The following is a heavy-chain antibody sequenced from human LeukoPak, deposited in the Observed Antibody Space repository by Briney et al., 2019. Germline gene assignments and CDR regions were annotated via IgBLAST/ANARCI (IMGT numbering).Heavy chain of an antibody. D-gene: IGHD2-2*01. CDR1: GYTFTGYY. CDR3: ARDSTERPSLVVVPAAPRWFDP. Sequence: GASVKVSCKASGYTFTGYYMHWVRQAPGQGLEWMGWINPNSGGTNYAQKLQGRVTMTTDTSTSTAYMELRSLRSDDTAVYYCARDSTERPSLVVVPAAPRWFDPWGQGTLVTVSS. CDR2: INPNSGGT. J-gene: IGHJ5*02. V-gene: IGHV1-2*02.